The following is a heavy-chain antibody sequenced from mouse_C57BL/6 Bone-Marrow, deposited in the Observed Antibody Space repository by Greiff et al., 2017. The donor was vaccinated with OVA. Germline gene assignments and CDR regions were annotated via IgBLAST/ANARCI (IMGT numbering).Heavy chain of an antibody. V-gene: IGHV1-78*01. D-gene: IGHD2-5*01. CDR2: IYPRDGST. CDR1: GYTFTDHT. CDR3: ARNHYSNYNPWFAY. J-gene: IGHJ3*01. Sequence: LQESAAELVKPGASVKISCKVSGYTFTDHTIHWMKQRPEQGLEWIGYIYPRDGSTKYNEKFKGKATLTADKSSSTAYMQLNSLTSEDSAVYFCARNHYSNYNPWFAYWGQGTLVTVSA.